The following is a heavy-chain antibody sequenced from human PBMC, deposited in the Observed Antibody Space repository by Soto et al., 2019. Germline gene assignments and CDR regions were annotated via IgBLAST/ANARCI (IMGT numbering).Heavy chain of an antibody. J-gene: IGHJ3*02. CDR1: GGSISSGGYY. Sequence: QVQLQESGPGLVKPSQTLSLTCTVSGGSISSGGYYWSWIRQHPGKGLEWIGYIYYSGSTYYNPSLKSRVTISVETSKNQFSLKLSSVTAADTAVYYCARDRGTVTVHDAFDIWGQGTMVTVSS. CDR3: ARDRGTVTVHDAFDI. D-gene: IGHD4-17*01. CDR2: IYYSGST. V-gene: IGHV4-31*03.